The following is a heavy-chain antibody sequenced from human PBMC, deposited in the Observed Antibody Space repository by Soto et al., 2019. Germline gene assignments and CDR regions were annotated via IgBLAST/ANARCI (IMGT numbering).Heavy chain of an antibody. CDR1: GGTFSSYA. D-gene: IGHD1-1*01. J-gene: IGHJ6*02. V-gene: IGHV1-69*12. CDR3: ARDGNLEVQLEGGYYYYGMDV. CDR2: IIPIFGIA. Sequence: QVQLVQSGAEVKKPGSSVKVSCKASGGTFSSYAISWVRQAPGQGLEWMGGIIPIFGIANYAQKFQGRVKITADESTSTAYMELSSLRSEDTAVYYCARDGNLEVQLEGGYYYYGMDVLGQGTTVTVSS.